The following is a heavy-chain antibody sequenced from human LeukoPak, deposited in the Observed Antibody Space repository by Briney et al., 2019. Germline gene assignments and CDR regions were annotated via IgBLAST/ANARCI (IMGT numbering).Heavy chain of an antibody. CDR3: AGPLIVSPFDS. CDR2: ISGSGGSNTI. V-gene: IGHV3-48*04. Sequence: GGSLRLSCAASGFTFSSYSMNWVRQAPGRGLEWVSYISGSGGSNTISYADSVKGRFTISRDNAKNSLYLQMESLRAEDTAIYYCAGPLIVSPFDSWGQGTLVTVSS. CDR1: GFTFSSYS. J-gene: IGHJ4*02. D-gene: IGHD3-22*01.